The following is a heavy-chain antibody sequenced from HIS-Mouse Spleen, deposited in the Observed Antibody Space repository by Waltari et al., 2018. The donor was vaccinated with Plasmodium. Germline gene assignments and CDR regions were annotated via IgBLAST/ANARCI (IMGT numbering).Heavy chain of an antibody. V-gene: IGHV3-21*01. CDR1: GFTFSSYT. J-gene: IGHJ3*02. Sequence: EVQLVESGGGLVKPGGSLRLSCVASGFTFSSYTMNWVRQAPGKGLEWVSSISSSSSYIYYADSVKGRFTISRDNAKNSLYLQMNSLRAEDTAVYYCARDPPLSITGDLDAFDIWGQGTMVTVSS. D-gene: IGHD7-27*01. CDR2: ISSSSSYI. CDR3: ARDPPLSITGDLDAFDI.